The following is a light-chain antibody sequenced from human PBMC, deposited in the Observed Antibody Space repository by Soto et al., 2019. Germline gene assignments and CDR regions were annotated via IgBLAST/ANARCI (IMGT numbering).Light chain of an antibody. V-gene: IGKV3-20*01. J-gene: IGKJ1*01. Sequence: EVVLTQSPGTVSLSPGERATLSCRASQSVSSSYLAWYQHKRGQAPRLLMYGASSRATGVPDRFSGRGSGTDFTLTISRLEPEDSARYSCQQYDTSPTTFGQGTKVDIK. CDR2: GAS. CDR1: QSVSSSY. CDR3: QQYDTSPTT.